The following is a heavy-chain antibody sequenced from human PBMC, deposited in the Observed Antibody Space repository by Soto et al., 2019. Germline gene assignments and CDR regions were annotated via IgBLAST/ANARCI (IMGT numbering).Heavy chain of an antibody. J-gene: IGHJ6*02. CDR2: IYYSGST. Sequence: SETLSLTCTVSGGSISSSSYYWGWIRQPPGKGLEWIGSIYYSGSTYYNPSLKSRVTISVDTSKNQFSLKLSSVTAADTAVYYCARVGSSSFADTLYYYYYGMDVWGQGTTVTVSS. V-gene: IGHV4-39*07. CDR1: GGSISSSSYY. CDR3: ARVGSSSFADTLYYYYYGMDV. D-gene: IGHD6-6*01.